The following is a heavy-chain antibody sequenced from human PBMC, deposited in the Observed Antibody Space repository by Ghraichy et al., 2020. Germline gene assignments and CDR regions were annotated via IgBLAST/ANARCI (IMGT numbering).Heavy chain of an antibody. J-gene: IGHJ3*02. CDR3: ARGGESPMAREPEVPDCSTNLCAFDI. V-gene: IGHV3-33*01. CDR2: IWYDGSNK. CDR1: GFTFSSYG. D-gene: IGHD2-2*01. Sequence: GGSLRLSCAASGFTFSSYGMHWVRQAPGKGLEWVAVIWYDGSNKYYADSVKGRFTISRDNSKNTLYLQMNSLRAEDTAVYYCARGGESPMAREPEVPDCSTNLCAFDIWGQGTMVTVSS.